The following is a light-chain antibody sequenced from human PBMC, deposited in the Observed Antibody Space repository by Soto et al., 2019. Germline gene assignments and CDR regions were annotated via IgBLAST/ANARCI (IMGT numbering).Light chain of an antibody. CDR2: DVS. CDR1: SNDVGGYNY. J-gene: IGLJ1*01. CDR3: SSYTSSSTLV. V-gene: IGLV2-14*01. Sequence: QSVLTQPASVSGSPGQSMTISCTGTSNDVGGYNYVSWYQQHPGKAPKLMIYDVSNRPSGVSNRFSGSKSGNTASLTISGLQAEDEADYYCSSYTSSSTLVFGTGTKLTVL.